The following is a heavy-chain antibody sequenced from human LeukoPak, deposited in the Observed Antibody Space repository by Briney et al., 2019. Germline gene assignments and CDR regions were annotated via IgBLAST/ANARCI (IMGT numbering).Heavy chain of an antibody. J-gene: IGHJ4*02. CDR2: INPSGGST. CDR3: ARESYNSGSYYNDY. V-gene: IGHV1-46*01. D-gene: IGHD3-10*01. Sequence: ASVKVSCKASGYTFTSYYMHWVRQAPGQGLEWMGIINPSGGSTSYAQKFQGRVTMTTDTSTSTAYMELRSLRSDDTALYYCARESYNSGSYYNDYWGQGTLVTVSS. CDR1: GYTFTSYY.